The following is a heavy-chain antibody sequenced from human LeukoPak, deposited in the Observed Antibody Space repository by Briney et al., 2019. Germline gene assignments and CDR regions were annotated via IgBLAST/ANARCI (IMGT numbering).Heavy chain of an antibody. CDR1: GFPFTTYW. CDR2: LSSDGSRS. J-gene: IGHJ4*02. V-gene: IGHV3-74*03. D-gene: IGHD2-15*01. CDR3: ARFAAHEYHFDY. Sequence: GGSLRLSCVTSGFPFTTYWIHWLRHAPGKGLEWVSRLSSDGSRSTYADSVKGRFIISRDNAKKTVYLQMNSLRVEDTAFYFCARFAAHEYHFDYWGRGALVTVSS.